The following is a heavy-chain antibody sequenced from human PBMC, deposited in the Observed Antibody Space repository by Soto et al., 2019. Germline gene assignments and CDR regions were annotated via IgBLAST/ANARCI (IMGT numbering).Heavy chain of an antibody. V-gene: IGHV5-51*01. Sequence: PGESLKICCKASGYRFSEYWIAWVRQMPGKGLGWVGLMFPRDSNTTYSPSFQGQVTISADRSIYTAYLQSNSLKASDTAMYYCTSKYVSAATIPLLSYDYWAQGTLVPVSS. CDR3: TSKYVSAATIPLLSYDY. CDR1: GYRFSEYW. CDR2: MFPRDSNT. J-gene: IGHJ4*02. D-gene: IGHD6-25*01.